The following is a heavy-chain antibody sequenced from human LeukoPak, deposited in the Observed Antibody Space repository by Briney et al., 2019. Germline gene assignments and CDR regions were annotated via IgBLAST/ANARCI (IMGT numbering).Heavy chain of an antibody. CDR1: GYTFTGYY. CDR3: ARPYCSGGSCYEFDY. V-gene: IGHV1-2*02. Sequence: GASVKVSCKASGYTFTGYYMHWVRQAPGQGLEWMGWINPNSGGTNDAQKFQGRVTMTRDTSISTAYMELSRLRSDDTAVYYCARPYCSGGSCYEFDYWGQGTLVTVSS. J-gene: IGHJ4*02. D-gene: IGHD2-15*01. CDR2: INPNSGGT.